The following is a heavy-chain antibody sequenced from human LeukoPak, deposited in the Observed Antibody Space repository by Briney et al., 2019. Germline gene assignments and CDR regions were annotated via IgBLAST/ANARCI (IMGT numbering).Heavy chain of an antibody. D-gene: IGHD3-9*01. Sequence: ASVKVSCKASGYTFTGYYMHWVRQAPGQGLEWMGWINPNSGGTNYAQKFQGRVTMTRDTSISTAYMELSRLRSDDTAVHYCARGAQVLRYFDWLLSHWGQGTLVTVSS. CDR2: INPNSGGT. V-gene: IGHV1-2*02. J-gene: IGHJ4*02. CDR3: ARGAQVLRYFDWLLSH. CDR1: GYTFTGYY.